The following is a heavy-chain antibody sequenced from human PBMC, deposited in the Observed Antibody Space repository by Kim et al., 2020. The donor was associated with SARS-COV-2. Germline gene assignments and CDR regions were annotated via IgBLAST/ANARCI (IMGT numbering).Heavy chain of an antibody. Sequence: GGSLRLSCAASGFTFGDYAMHWVRQAPGKGLVWVSGTSWNSGSIGYADSVKGRFTISRDNAKNSLYLQRNSLRAEDTALYYCAKGGWNDYGDSIYYYYGMDVWGQGTTVTVSS. CDR1: GFTFGDYA. V-gene: IGHV3-9*01. J-gene: IGHJ6*02. CDR2: TSWNSGSI. D-gene: IGHD4-17*01. CDR3: AKGGWNDYGDSIYYYYGMDV.